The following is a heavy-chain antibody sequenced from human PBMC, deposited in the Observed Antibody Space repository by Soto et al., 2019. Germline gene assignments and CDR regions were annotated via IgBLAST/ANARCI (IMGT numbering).Heavy chain of an antibody. CDR1: GGTFSSYA. D-gene: IGHD2-15*01. CDR2: IIPIFGTA. CDR3: ASSQNDIVVVVDANYGMDV. J-gene: IGHJ6*02. V-gene: IGHV1-69*13. Sequence: SVKVSCKASGGTFSSYAISWVRQAPGQGLEWMGGIIPIFGTANYAQKFQGRVTITADESTSTAYMELSSLRSEDTAVYYCASSQNDIVVVVDANYGMDVWGQGTTVTVSS.